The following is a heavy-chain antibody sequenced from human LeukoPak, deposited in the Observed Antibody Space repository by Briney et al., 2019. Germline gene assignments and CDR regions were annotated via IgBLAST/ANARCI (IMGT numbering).Heavy chain of an antibody. J-gene: IGHJ3*02. D-gene: IGHD1-26*01. CDR1: GFTFSSYN. Sequence: PGGSLRLSCAASGFTFSSYNMNWVRQAPGKGLEWVSYISSSSSTIYYADSVKGRFTISRDNAKNSLSLQMNSLRDEDTAVYYCARPKQVGATADAFDIWGQGTMVTVSS. CDR3: ARPKQVGATADAFDI. V-gene: IGHV3-48*02. CDR2: ISSSSSTI.